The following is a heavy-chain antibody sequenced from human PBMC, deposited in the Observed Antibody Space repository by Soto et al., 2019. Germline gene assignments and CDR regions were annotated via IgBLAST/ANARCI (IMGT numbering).Heavy chain of an antibody. Sequence: QVQLVESGGGLVKPGGSLRLSCAASGFTFSDYYMSWIRQAPGKGLEWVSYISSSSSYTNYADSVKGRFTISRDNAKNSLSMQLNSLRDADTDVYDCMAHSDYGDSPYYYYDGMDVLGQGPKVTVSS. CDR3: MAHSDYGDSPYYYYDGMDV. D-gene: IGHD4-17*01. CDR2: ISSSSSYT. CDR1: GFTFSDYY. J-gene: IGHJ6*02. V-gene: IGHV3-11*06.